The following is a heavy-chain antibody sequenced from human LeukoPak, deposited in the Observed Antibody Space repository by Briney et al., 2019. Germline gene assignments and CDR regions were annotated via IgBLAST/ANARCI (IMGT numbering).Heavy chain of an antibody. Sequence: PSETLSLTCTVSGYSISSGYYWGWIRQPPGKGLEWIGSIYHSGSTYYNPSLKSRVTISVDTSKNQFSLKLSSVTAADTAVYYCARPRAESYYDYWGQGTLVTVSS. D-gene: IGHD5-24*01. CDR3: ARPRAESYYDY. V-gene: IGHV4-38-2*02. CDR1: GYSISSGYY. J-gene: IGHJ4*02. CDR2: IYHSGST.